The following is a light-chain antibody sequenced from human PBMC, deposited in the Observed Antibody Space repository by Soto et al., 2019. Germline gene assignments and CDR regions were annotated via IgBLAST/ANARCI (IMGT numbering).Light chain of an antibody. J-gene: IGLJ2*01. CDR2: GNT. Sequence: QSVLTQPPSVSGAPGQRVTISCTGSSSNIGSSFDVHWYQHLPGTAPKLLIYGNTNRPSGVPDRFSGSKSGNSASLAITGLQAEDEADYYCHSYDTILSGSVFGGGTKVTV. CDR3: HSYDTILSGSV. V-gene: IGLV1-40*01. CDR1: SSNIGSSFD.